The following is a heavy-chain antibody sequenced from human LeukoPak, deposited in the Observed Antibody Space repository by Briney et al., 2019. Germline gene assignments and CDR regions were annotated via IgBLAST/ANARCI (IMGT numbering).Heavy chain of an antibody. CDR3: ASWAVYTAMVSLAFDY. J-gene: IGHJ4*02. CDR1: GGSFSGYY. V-gene: IGHV4-34*01. CDR2: INHSGST. D-gene: IGHD5-18*01. Sequence: SETLSLTCAVYGGSFSGYYWSWIRQPPGKGLEWIGEINHSGSTNYNPSLKSRVTISVDTSKNQFSLKLSSVTAADTAVYYCASWAVYTAMVSLAFDYWGQGTLVTVSS.